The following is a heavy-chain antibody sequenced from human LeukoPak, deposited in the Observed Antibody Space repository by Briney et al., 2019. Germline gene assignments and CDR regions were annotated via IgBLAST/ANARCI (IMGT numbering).Heavy chain of an antibody. Sequence: ASVKVSCKASGYTFTGYYMHWVRQAPGQGLEWMGWINPNSGGTNYAQKFQGRVTMTRDTSISTAYMELSRLRSDDTAVYYCARRVPAAFDWFDPWGQGTLVTVSS. D-gene: IGHD2-2*01. J-gene: IGHJ5*02. V-gene: IGHV1-2*02. CDR3: ARRVPAAFDWFDP. CDR1: GYTFTGYY. CDR2: INPNSGGT.